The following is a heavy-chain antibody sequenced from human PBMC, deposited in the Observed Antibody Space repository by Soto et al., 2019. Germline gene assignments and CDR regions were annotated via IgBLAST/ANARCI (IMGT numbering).Heavy chain of an antibody. J-gene: IGHJ4*02. V-gene: IGHV1-69*02. CDR1: GGTFSSYT. Sequence: QVQLVQSGAEVKKPGSSVKVSCKASGGTFSSYTISWVRQAPGQGLEWMGRIIPILGIANYAQKFQGRVTITADKSTSTAYMELRSLRSEDKAVYYCAYRLRYCGWPPDYWGQGTLVTVSS. CDR3: AYRLRYCGWPPDY. D-gene: IGHD3-9*01. CDR2: IIPILGIA.